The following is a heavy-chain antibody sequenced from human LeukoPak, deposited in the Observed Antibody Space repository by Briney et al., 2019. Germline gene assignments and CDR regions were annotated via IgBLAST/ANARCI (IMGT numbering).Heavy chain of an antibody. V-gene: IGHV3-23*01. J-gene: IGHJ6*03. CDR3: AKFEGALLGNYYMDV. Sequence: GKSLRLSCAVSGFPFSDFAMSWVRQAPGKGLEWVSTISGGGDNTYFADSVKGRFTISRDNSKNTLFLQMVSLRAEDTAVYYCAKFEGALLGNYYMDVWGKGTTVTVSS. CDR1: GFPFSDFA. CDR2: ISGGGDNT.